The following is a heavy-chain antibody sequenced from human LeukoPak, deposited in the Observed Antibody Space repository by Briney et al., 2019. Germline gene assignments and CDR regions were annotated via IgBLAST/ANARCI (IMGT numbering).Heavy chain of an antibody. CDR3: ASTTIFGVVIINY. V-gene: IGHV4-34*01. CDR1: GGSFSGYY. J-gene: IGHJ4*02. D-gene: IGHD3-3*01. CDR2: INHSGST. Sequence: SETLSLTCAVYGGSFSGYYWCWIRQPPGKGLEWIGEINHSGSTNYNPSLKSRVTISVDTSKNQFSLKLSSVTAADTAVYYCASTTIFGVVIINYWGQGTLVTVSS.